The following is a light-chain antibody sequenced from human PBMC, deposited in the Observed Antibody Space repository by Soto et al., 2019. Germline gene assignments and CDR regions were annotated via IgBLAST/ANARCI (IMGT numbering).Light chain of an antibody. CDR3: SSYTSSSTLDVV. Sequence: QSVLTQPASVSGSPGQSITISCTGTSSDVGGYNYVSWYQQHPGKAPKLMIYDVSNRPSGVSNRFSGSKSGNTASLTISGLQAEDAADYYCSSYTSSSTLDVVFGGGTKVTVL. CDR2: DVS. V-gene: IGLV2-14*01. J-gene: IGLJ2*01. CDR1: SSDVGGYNY.